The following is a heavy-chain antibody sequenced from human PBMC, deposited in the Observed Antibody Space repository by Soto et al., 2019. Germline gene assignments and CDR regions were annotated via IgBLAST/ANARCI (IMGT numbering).Heavy chain of an antibody. Sequence: QVQLVESGGGLVKPGGSLRLSCAASGFTFSDYYMSWIRQAPGKGLEWVSYISSSSSYTNYADSVKGRFTISRDNAKNSLYLQMNSLRAEDRAVYYCARVGMGYSGSWIQHWGPGTLVNVAS. CDR3: ARVGMGYSGSWIQH. CDR2: ISSSSSYT. CDR1: GFTFSDYY. V-gene: IGHV3-11*05. J-gene: IGHJ1*01. D-gene: IGHD6-13*01.